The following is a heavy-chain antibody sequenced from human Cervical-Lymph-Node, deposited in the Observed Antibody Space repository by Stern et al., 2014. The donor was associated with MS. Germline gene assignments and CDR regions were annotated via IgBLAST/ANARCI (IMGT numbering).Heavy chain of an antibody. J-gene: IGHJ4*02. Sequence: EVQLVESGGVVVQPGGSLRLSCAASGFNFSSYWMHWVRQFPEKGLFWVSQINRDGSDTSYADSVKGRFSISRDNIRNMLYLRMTSLRAEDTAVYYCARGVGDYWGQGARVTVSS. CDR3: ARGVGDY. D-gene: IGHD3-16*01. V-gene: IGHV3-74*02. CDR2: INRDGSDT. CDR1: GFNFSSYW.